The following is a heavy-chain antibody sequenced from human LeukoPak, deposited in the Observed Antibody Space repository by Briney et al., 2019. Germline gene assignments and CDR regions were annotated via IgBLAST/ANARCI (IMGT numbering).Heavy chain of an antibody. CDR2: MNPNSGNT. D-gene: IGHD1-1*01. CDR3: ARAFFRNDDGHFDY. CDR1: GYTFTSYD. Sequence: ASVKVSCKASGYTFTSYDINWVRQATGQGLEWMGWMNPNSGNTGYAQKFQGRVTMTRNTSISTAYMELSSLRSEGTAVYYCARAFFRNDDGHFDYWGQGTLVTVSS. J-gene: IGHJ4*02. V-gene: IGHV1-8*01.